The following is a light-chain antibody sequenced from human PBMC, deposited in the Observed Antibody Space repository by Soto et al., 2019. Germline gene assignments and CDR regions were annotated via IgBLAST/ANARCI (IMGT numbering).Light chain of an antibody. CDR1: SSDVGGYNY. Sequence: QSALTQPASVSGSPGQSITISCTGTSSDVGGYNYVSWYQQHPGKAPKLMIYEVSNRPSGVSNRFSGSKSGNTASLTISGLQPEDEADYYCMSYIASTTTHWVLGGGTQLTVL. CDR2: EVS. V-gene: IGLV2-14*01. J-gene: IGLJ3*02. CDR3: MSYIASTTTHWV.